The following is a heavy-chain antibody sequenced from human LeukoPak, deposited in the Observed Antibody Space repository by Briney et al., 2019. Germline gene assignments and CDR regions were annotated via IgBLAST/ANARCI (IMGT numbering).Heavy chain of an antibody. J-gene: IGHJ3*02. V-gene: IGHV4-39*07. CDR2: IYDSGST. D-gene: IGHD5-18*01. Sequence: SETLSLTCTVSGASISNSGYYWGWIRQSPGKGLEWIGNIYDSGSTYYNPSLKSRATISVDMSMNQFSLKLSSVTAADTAVYYCARGVGKRGYSYGPRDAFDIWGQGTMVTVSS. CDR3: ARGVGKRGYSYGPRDAFDI. CDR1: GASISNSGYY.